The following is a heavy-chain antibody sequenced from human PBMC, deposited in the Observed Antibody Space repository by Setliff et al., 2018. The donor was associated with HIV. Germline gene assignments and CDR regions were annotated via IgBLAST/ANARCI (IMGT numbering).Heavy chain of an antibody. CDR3: ARAFWRDSSGPFHF. CDR1: GYSFTSYW. D-gene: IGHD3-22*01. CDR2: IYPGDSHT. V-gene: IGHV5-51*01. Sequence: GESLKISCKGSGYSFTSYWIGWVRQMPGKGLEWMGIIYPGDSHTTYSPSFQGQVTISADKSISTAYLHWSTLKASDTATYYCARAFWRDSSGPFHFWGQGTLVTVSS. J-gene: IGHJ4*02.